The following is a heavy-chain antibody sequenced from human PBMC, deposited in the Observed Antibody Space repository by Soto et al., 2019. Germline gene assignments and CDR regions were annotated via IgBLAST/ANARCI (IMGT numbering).Heavy chain of an antibody. J-gene: IGHJ5*02. CDR1: GYSFTNYC. D-gene: IGHD6-13*01. V-gene: IGHV5-10-1*01. CDR3: ARHAIGAIGSDSWFDP. CDR2: IDPSDSYT. Sequence: LGESLKISCKGSGYSFTNYCINWVRQMPGKGLEWMGKIDPSDSYTNYSPSFQGHVTISADKSISTAYLQWNILRASDTAMYYCARHAIGAIGSDSWFDPWGQGTLVTVSS.